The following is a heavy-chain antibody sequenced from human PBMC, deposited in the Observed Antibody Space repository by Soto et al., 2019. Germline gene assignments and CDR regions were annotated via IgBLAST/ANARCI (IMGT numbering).Heavy chain of an antibody. V-gene: IGHV3-11*06. Sequence: LRLSCTASGFTFSDYYMTWIRQAPGKGPEWVSFISSSSSYTNYADSARGRFTISRDNAKNSLYLQMNSLRAEDTAVYYCARHPFGDFDYWGQGTLVTVSS. J-gene: IGHJ4*02. CDR2: ISSSSSYT. CDR3: ARHPFGDFDY. D-gene: IGHD3-16*01. CDR1: GFTFSDYY.